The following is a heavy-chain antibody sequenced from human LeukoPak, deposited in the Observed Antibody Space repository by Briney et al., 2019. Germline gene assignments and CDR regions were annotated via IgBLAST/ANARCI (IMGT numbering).Heavy chain of an antibody. Sequence: GGSLRLSCAASGXTFSTYRMHWVRQAPGKGLLWVSRIEGDGSGTTYAASVKGRFTISRDNAKSTLYLQMNSLRDEDTAVYYCVTGLDSRGNSWGQGTLVTVSS. CDR1: GXTFSTYR. CDR2: IEGDGSGT. V-gene: IGHV3-74*01. D-gene: IGHD3-9*01. CDR3: VTGLDSRGNS. J-gene: IGHJ4*02.